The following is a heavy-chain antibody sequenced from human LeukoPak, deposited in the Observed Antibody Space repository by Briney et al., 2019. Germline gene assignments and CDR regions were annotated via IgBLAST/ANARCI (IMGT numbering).Heavy chain of an antibody. V-gene: IGHV1-69*13. Sequence: ASVKVSCKASGYTLTSYGISWVRQAPGQGLEWMGGIIPIFGTANYAQKFQGRVTITADESTSTAYMELSSLRSEDTAVYYCARAFGVDYGMDVWGQGTTVTVSS. D-gene: IGHD3-16*01. CDR1: GYTLTSYG. CDR2: IIPIFGTA. CDR3: ARAFGVDYGMDV. J-gene: IGHJ6*02.